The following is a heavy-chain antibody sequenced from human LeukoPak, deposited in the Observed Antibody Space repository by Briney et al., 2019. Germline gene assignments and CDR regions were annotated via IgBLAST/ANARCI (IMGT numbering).Heavy chain of an antibody. J-gene: IGHJ3*02. D-gene: IGHD4-17*01. CDR2: ISYDGSNK. Sequence: GGSLRLSCAASGFTFDSYGMHWVRQAPGKGLEWVAVISYDGSNKYYVDSVKGRFTISRDNSKNTLYLQMSSLRPEDTAVYYCAKDRTYDYGTYDAFDIWGPGTMVTVSS. V-gene: IGHV3-30*18. CDR3: AKDRTYDYGTYDAFDI. CDR1: GFTFDSYG.